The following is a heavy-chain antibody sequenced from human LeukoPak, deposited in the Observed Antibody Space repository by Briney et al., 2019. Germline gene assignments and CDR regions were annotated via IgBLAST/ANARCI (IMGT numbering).Heavy chain of an antibody. V-gene: IGHV3-74*01. D-gene: IGHD3-10*01. Sequence: GGSLRLSCAASGFTFSSYWMHWVRQAPGKGLWWVSRINSDGSSTSSADSVKGRFTISRDNAKNTLYLQMNSLRAEDTAVYYCARNSPAEAEVRGVTSYYYYYYMDVWGKGTTVTVSS. CDR2: INSDGSST. CDR1: GFTFSSYW. J-gene: IGHJ6*03. CDR3: ARNSPAEAEVRGVTSYYYYYYMDV.